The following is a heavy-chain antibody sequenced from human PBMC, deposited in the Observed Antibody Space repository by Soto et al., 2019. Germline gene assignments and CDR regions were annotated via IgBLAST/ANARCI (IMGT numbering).Heavy chain of an antibody. J-gene: IGHJ4*02. CDR3: ANIFWFGESYFAPFDY. V-gene: IGHV3-30*18. D-gene: IGHD3-10*01. CDR1: GFTFSSYG. CDR2: ISYDGSNK. Sequence: GGSLRLSCAASGFTFSSYGMHWVRQAPGKGLEWVAVISYDGSNKYYADSVKGRFTISRDNSKNTLYLQMNSLRAEDTAVYYCANIFWFGESYFAPFDYWGQGTLVTV.